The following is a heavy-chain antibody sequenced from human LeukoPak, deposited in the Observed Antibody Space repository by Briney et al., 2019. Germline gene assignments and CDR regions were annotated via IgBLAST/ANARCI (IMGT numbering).Heavy chain of an antibody. Sequence: MPSETLSLTCTVSGGSISSSSYYWGWIRQPPGKGLEWIGSIYYSGSTYYNPSLKSRVTISVDTSKNQFSLKLSSVTAADTAVYYCARAVATVVTRYYFDYWGQGTLVTVSS. CDR2: IYYSGST. CDR3: ARAVATVVTRYYFDY. V-gene: IGHV4-39*07. J-gene: IGHJ4*02. CDR1: GGSISSSSYY. D-gene: IGHD4-23*01.